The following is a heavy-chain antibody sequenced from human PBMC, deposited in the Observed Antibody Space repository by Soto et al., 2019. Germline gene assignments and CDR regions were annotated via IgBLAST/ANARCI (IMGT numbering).Heavy chain of an antibody. D-gene: IGHD4-17*01. CDR3: ATHPPYGPLDH. V-gene: IGHV4-39*01. Sequence: SETLSLTCTVSGASISNIDYSWGWIRQAPGKGLEWIGTMYYSESTYYNPSLKSRVTVSVDTSRKQFSLKLTSVTAADTAVYYCATHPPYGPLDHWGQGTLVTVSS. CDR1: GASISNIDYS. CDR2: MYYSEST. J-gene: IGHJ4*02.